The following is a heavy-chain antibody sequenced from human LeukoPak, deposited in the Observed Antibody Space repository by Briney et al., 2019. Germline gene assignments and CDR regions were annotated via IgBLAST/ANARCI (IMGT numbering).Heavy chain of an antibody. CDR1: GYTFTIYN. J-gene: IGHJ4*02. D-gene: IGHD3-10*01. Sequence: SVKVSFKSSGYTFTIYNMHWVRHAPGQRLERMGIINPSGGSASYAQKFQGKVTMTNDTSTTTNYMELSSLRSEDTAMYYCARELYGSGTDYWGQGTLVTVS. CDR2: INPSGGSA. V-gene: IGHV1-46*01. CDR3: ARELYGSGTDY.